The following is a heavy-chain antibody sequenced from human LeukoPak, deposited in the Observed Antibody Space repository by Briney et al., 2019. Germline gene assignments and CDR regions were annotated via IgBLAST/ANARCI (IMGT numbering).Heavy chain of an antibody. D-gene: IGHD2-21*02. J-gene: IGHJ1*01. Sequence: GRSLRLSRAASGFTFSSYAMHWVRQAPGKGLEWVAVISYDGSNKYYADSVKGRFTISRDNSKNTLYLQMNSLRAEDTAVYYCASDQTQVVVTAIYPGYFQHWGQGTLVTVSS. CDR2: ISYDGSNK. CDR1: GFTFSSYA. V-gene: IGHV3-30-3*01. CDR3: ASDQTQVVVTAIYPGYFQH.